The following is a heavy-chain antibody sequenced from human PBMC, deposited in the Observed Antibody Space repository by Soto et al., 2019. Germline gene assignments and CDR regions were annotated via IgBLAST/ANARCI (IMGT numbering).Heavy chain of an antibody. CDR1: GGSFSGYY. CDR2: INHSGST. CDR3: ARVFAKYQLLLDRFDP. Sequence: SETLSLTCAVYGGSFSGYYWSWIRQPPGKGLEWIGEINHSGSTNYNPSLKSRVTISVDTSKNQFSLKLSSVTAADTAVYYCARVFAKYQLLLDRFDPWGQGTLVTVSS. V-gene: IGHV4-34*01. J-gene: IGHJ5*02. D-gene: IGHD2-2*01.